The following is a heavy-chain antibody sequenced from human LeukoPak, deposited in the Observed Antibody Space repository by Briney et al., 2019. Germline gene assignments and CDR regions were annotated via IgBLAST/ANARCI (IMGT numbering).Heavy chain of an antibody. J-gene: IGHJ4*02. CDR3: ARDRDLCSSTSCNTFDY. CDR1: GGSISSGDHY. D-gene: IGHD2-2*01. CDR2: IYYSGST. Sequence: SETLSLTCTVSGGSISSGDHYWSWIRQPPGKGLEWIGYIYYSGSTYYNPSLKSRVTISVDTSKNQFSLKLSSVTAADTAVYYCARDRDLCSSTSCNTFDYWGQGTLVTVSS. V-gene: IGHV4-30-4*08.